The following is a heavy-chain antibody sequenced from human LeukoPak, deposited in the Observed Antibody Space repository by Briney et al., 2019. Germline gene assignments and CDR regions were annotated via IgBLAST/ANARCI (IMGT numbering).Heavy chain of an antibody. CDR3: TNEYFDY. CDR2: IRSKTYGGTT. J-gene: IGHJ4*02. CDR1: GFTFCDYA. D-gene: IGHD1-1*01. Sequence: GGSLRLSCTTSGFTFCDYAVSWVRQAPGQGLEWVGFIRSKTYGGTTEYAASVKGRFTISRDDSKSIAYLQLNSLKTEDTAVYYCTNEYFDYWGQGTLVTVSS. V-gene: IGHV3-49*04.